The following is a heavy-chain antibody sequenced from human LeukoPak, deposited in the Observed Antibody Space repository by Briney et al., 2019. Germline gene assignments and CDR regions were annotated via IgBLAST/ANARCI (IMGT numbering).Heavy chain of an antibody. CDR2: ISGSGANR. CDR3: AKDRPHPSAEPTNFDY. CDR1: GXTFSTYA. Sequence: GSLRLSCSASGXTFSTYAMSWVRQAPGKGLEWVSAISGSGANRYHAESVKGRFTISRDNSKNTLYLQMNSLRAEDTAVYYCAKDRPHPSAEPTNFDYWGQGTLVTVSS. J-gene: IGHJ4*02. D-gene: IGHD1-14*01. V-gene: IGHV3-23*01.